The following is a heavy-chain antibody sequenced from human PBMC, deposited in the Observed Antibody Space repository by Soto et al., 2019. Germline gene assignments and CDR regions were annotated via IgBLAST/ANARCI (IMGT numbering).Heavy chain of an antibody. V-gene: IGHV1-18*01. Sequence: SVKVSCKASGYTFTSYGISWVRQAPGQGLEWMGWISAYNGNTNYAQKLQGRVTMTTDTSTSTAYMELRSLRSDDTAVYYCARVRDSSSWSDFDYWGQGTLVTVSS. J-gene: IGHJ4*02. CDR1: GYTFTSYG. D-gene: IGHD6-13*01. CDR2: ISAYNGNT. CDR3: ARVRDSSSWSDFDY.